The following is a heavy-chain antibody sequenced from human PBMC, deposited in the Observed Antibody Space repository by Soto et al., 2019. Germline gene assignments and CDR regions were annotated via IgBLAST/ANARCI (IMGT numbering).Heavy chain of an antibody. CDR3: ARKILWSTTRPNYWSLDI. V-gene: IGHV3-23*01. D-gene: IGHD2-21*01. CDR2: ISGGGDAA. J-gene: IGHJ2*01. Sequence: EVQVLESGGGLVQPGGSLRLSCAGSGFTFINYAMNWVRQAPGKGLEWVSSISGGGDAAFFPDSVRGPFTIPRDNSIATVSPQMKILGVDATPVYYGARKILWSTTRPNYWSLDIWGRGTLVTVSS. CDR1: GFTFINYA.